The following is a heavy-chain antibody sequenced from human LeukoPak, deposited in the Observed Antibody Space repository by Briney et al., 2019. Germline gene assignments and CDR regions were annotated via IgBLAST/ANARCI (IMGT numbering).Heavy chain of an antibody. CDR1: GFTFSSYA. V-gene: IGHV3-23*01. CDR2: ISGSGGST. CDR3: AKGYYYDSSGYYYYGGYFDY. Sequence: PGGSLRLSCAASGFTFSSYAMSSVRQAPGKGLEWVSAISGSGGSTYYADSVKGRFTISRDNSKNTLYLQMNSLRAEDTAVYYCAKGYYYDSSGYYYYGGYFDYWGQGTLVTVSS. D-gene: IGHD3-22*01. J-gene: IGHJ4*02.